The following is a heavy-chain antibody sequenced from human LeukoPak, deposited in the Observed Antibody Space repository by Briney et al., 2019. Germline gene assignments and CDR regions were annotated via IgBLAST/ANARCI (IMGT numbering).Heavy chain of an antibody. CDR2: INPSGGST. V-gene: IGHV1-46*01. Sequence: ASVKVSCKASGYTFTSYYMHWVRQAPGQGLEWMGIINPSGGSTSYAQKFQGRVTMTRDTSTSTVYMELSSLRSEDTAVYYCARDFRGIVAVPAAPREIYYYYYMDVWGKGTTVTVSS. D-gene: IGHD2-2*01. J-gene: IGHJ6*03. CDR1: GYTFTSYY. CDR3: ARDFRGIVAVPAAPREIYYYYYMDV.